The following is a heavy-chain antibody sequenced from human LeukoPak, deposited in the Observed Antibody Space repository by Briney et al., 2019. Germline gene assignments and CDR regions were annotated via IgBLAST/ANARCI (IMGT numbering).Heavy chain of an antibody. D-gene: IGHD1-26*01. CDR2: INSDGSST. CDR3: ARVEWELDFDY. J-gene: IGHJ4*02. Sequence: GGSLRLSCAASGFTFSSYWMHWVRQAPGKGLVWVSRINSDGSSTSYADPVKGRFTISRDNAKNTLYLQMNSLRAEDTAVYYCARVEWELDFDYWGQGTLVTVSS. V-gene: IGHV3-74*01. CDR1: GFTFSSYW.